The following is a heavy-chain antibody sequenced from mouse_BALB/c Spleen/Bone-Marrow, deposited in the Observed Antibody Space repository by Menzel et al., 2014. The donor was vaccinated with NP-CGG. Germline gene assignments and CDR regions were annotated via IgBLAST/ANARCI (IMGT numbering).Heavy chain of an antibody. CDR3: ARGGKNYGNLLDY. J-gene: IGHJ2*01. V-gene: IGHV3-6*02. CDR1: GYSITNDYY. D-gene: IGHD2-1*01. CDR2: ISYDGSS. Sequence: EVQRVESGPGLVKPSQSLSLTCSVTGYSITNDYYWNWIRQFPGNKLEWMGYISYDGSSNYNPSLKNRISVTRDTSKNQFFLKLNSVTTEDTATCFCARGGKNYGNLLDYWGQGTTLTVPS.